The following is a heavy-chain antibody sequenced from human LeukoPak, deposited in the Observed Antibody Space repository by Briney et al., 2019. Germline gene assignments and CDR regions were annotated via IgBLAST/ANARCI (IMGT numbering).Heavy chain of an antibody. J-gene: IGHJ5*02. Sequence: SETLSLTCAVYGGSFSGYYWSWIRQPPGKGLEWIGEINHSGSTNYNPSLKSRVTISVDTSKNQFSLKLSSVTAADTAVYYCAGDVVAPVGRYNWFDPWGQGTLVTVSS. CDR1: GGSFSGYY. V-gene: IGHV4-34*01. D-gene: IGHD2-2*01. CDR3: AGDVVAPVGRYNWFDP. CDR2: INHSGST.